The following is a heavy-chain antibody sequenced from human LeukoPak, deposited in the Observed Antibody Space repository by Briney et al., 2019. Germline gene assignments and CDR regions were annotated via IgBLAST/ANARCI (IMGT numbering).Heavy chain of an antibody. J-gene: IGHJ4*02. CDR3: VRGVTGMMLDG. CDR1: GFTFSSYW. V-gene: IGHV3-7*01. CDR2: VKQDGSEK. Sequence: GGSLRLSCAASGFTFSSYWMSWVRQAPGKGLEWVANVKQDGSEKYYVDSVKGRFTISRDNDKNSLYLQMNSLRAEDTAVYYCVRGVTGMMLDGWGQGTLVTASS. D-gene: IGHD1-20*01.